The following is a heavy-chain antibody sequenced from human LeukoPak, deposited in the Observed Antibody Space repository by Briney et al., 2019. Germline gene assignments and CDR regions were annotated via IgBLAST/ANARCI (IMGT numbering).Heavy chain of an antibody. Sequence: GGSLRLSCAASGFTFSGSAMHWVRQASGKGLEWVGRIRSKANSYATAYAASVKGRFTISRDDSKNTAYLQMNSLKTEDTAVYYCTRVSQSQLYYDILTGDDYWGQGTLVTVSS. CDR2: IRSKANSYAT. J-gene: IGHJ4*02. CDR3: TRVSQSQLYYDILTGDDY. V-gene: IGHV3-73*01. CDR1: GFTFSGSA. D-gene: IGHD3-9*01.